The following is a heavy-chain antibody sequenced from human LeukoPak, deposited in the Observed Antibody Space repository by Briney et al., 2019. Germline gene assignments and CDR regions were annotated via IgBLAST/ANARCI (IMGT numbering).Heavy chain of an antibody. D-gene: IGHD2-21*02. Sequence: SETLSLTCAVYGGSFSGYYWSWIRQPPGKGLEWIGEINHSGSTNYNPSLKSRVTISADTSKNQFSLKVTSVTAADTALYYCTRDVGGDRVHDHWGPGTLVTVSS. CDR2: INHSGST. V-gene: IGHV4-34*01. CDR1: GGSFSGYY. CDR3: TRDVGGDRVHDH. J-gene: IGHJ4*02.